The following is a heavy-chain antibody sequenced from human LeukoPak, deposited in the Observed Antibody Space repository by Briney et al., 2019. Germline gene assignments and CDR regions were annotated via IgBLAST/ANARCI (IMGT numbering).Heavy chain of an antibody. CDR1: GFTFSSYG. J-gene: IGHJ6*03. CDR3: AKGGGYEAQYYYYYLDV. Sequence: GGSLRLSCAASGFTFSSYGMHWVRQAPGKGLEWVAFIRYDGSNKYYADSVKGRFTISRDDSKNTLYLQMKSLRAEDTAVYYCAKGGGYEAQYYYYYLDVWGKGTTVTISS. V-gene: IGHV3-30*02. CDR2: IRYDGSNK. D-gene: IGHD5-12*01.